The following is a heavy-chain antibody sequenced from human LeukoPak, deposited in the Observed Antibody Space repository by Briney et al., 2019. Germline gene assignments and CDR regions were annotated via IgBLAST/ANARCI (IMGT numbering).Heavy chain of an antibody. Sequence: SETLSLTCSVSPGSIGGFYWSWFRQPPGKGLEWIGYIFYTGETDYYPSFRSRGFISIDASKNQVSLRLTPVTAADTAVYYCARHAAGVELWFEFWGQGTLVTVSS. D-gene: IGHD2-21*01. CDR2: IFYTGET. V-gene: IGHV4-59*08. J-gene: IGHJ4*02. CDR3: ARHAAGVELWFEF. CDR1: PGSIGGFY.